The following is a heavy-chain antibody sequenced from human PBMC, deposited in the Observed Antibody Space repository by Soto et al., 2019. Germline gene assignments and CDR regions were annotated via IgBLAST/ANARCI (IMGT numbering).Heavy chain of an antibody. D-gene: IGHD3-22*01. J-gene: IGHJ4*02. CDR2: ISHDANNK. Sequence: GGSLRLSCAVSGFTFRSYAMHWVRQAPGKGLEWVAVISHDANNKFYADSVKGRFTISRDNSKNTLFLQMNSLRAEDTALYYCARDIISYYYDGGTSYPQGLWGQGTLVTVSS. V-gene: IGHV3-30*04. CDR3: ARDIISYYYDGGTSYPQGL. CDR1: GFTFRSYA.